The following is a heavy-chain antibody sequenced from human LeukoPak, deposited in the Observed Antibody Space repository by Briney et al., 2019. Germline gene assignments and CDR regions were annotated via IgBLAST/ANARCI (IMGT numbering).Heavy chain of an antibody. D-gene: IGHD3-10*01. Sequence: PGGSLRLSCAASGFTFSSYAMSWVRQAPGKGLEWVSAISGSGGSTYHADSVKGRFTISRDNSKNTLYLQMNSLRAEDTAVYYCAKDTDYYGSVSYSDPWGQGTLVTVSS. CDR1: GFTFSSYA. CDR2: ISGSGGST. J-gene: IGHJ5*02. V-gene: IGHV3-23*01. CDR3: AKDTDYYGSVSYSDP.